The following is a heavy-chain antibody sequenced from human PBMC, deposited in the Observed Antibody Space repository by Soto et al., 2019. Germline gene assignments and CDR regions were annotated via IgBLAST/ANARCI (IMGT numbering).Heavy chain of an antibody. Sequence: QVQLQESGPGLVKPSQTLSLTCTVYGGSISSGGYYWSWIRQHPGKGLEWIGYIYYSGSTYYNPSLKSRVTISVDTSKNQFSLKLSSVTAADTAVYYCARDYNGSGSYPFDPWGQGTLVTVSS. J-gene: IGHJ5*02. CDR1: GGSISSGGYY. CDR2: IYYSGST. V-gene: IGHV4-31*03. D-gene: IGHD3-10*01. CDR3: ARDYNGSGSYPFDP.